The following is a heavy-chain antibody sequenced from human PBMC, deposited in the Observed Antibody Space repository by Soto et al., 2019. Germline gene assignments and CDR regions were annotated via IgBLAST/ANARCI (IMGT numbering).Heavy chain of an antibody. Sequence: QVQLVQSGAEVKKPGASVKVSCKASGYTFTSYAMHWVRQAPGQRLEWMGWINAGNGNTKYSQKFQGRVTITRDTSASTAYMELSSLRSEDTAVYYCARCSGYYNVAYWGQGTLVNVSS. CDR3: ARCSGYYNVAY. J-gene: IGHJ4*02. CDR1: GYTFTSYA. D-gene: IGHD3-22*01. CDR2: INAGNGNT. V-gene: IGHV1-3*01.